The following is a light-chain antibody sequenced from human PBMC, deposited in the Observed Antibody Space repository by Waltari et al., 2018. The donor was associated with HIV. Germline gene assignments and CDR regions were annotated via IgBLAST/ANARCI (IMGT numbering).Light chain of an antibody. J-gene: IGKJ2*01. Sequence: DIQMTQSPSTLSASIGDRVTITCRASQNLDTWLAWYQQKPGKAPVLVIGKLSNLESGVASRFSGSGTGTEFTLTITSLQPDDFGTYYCQQYDSKPYTFGQGTKVEIK. CDR2: KLS. CDR3: QQYDSKPYT. V-gene: IGKV1-5*03. CDR1: QNLDTW.